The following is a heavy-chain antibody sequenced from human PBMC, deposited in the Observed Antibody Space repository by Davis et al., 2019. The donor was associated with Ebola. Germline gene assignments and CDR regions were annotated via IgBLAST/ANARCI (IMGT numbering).Heavy chain of an antibody. D-gene: IGHD3-16*02. J-gene: IGHJ6*02. V-gene: IGHV4-34*01. CDR3: ARTRYTYGMDV. Sequence: MPSETLSLTCTVSGGSISSYYWSWIRQPPGKGLEWIGEINHSGSTNYNPSLKSRVTISVDTSKNQFSLKLSSVTAADTAVYYCARTRYTYGMDVWGQGTTVTVSS. CDR1: GGSISSYY. CDR2: INHSGST.